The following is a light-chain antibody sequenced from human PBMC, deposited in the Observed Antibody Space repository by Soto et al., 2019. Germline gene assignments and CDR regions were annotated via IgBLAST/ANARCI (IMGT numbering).Light chain of an antibody. Sequence: EIVLTQSPGTLSLSPGESATISCRASQRVASSHIDWYRQKPGQAPWLLIYGASNMATGIPDRFSGSGSGTDFTLTISRLEDEDAAEYYCQHYVSSPTYTVGPATNLKSK. CDR2: GAS. V-gene: IGKV3-20*01. CDR3: QHYVSSPTYT. J-gene: IGKJ2*01. CDR1: QRVASSH.